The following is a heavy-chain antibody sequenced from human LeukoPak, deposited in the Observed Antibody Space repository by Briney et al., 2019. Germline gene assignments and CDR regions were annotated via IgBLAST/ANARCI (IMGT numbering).Heavy chain of an antibody. V-gene: IGHV4-59*01. D-gene: IGHD3-22*01. CDR1: GVSIRPNY. Sequence: SETLSLTCTVSGVSIRPNYWSWIRQAPQKGLEWIGYVYHSWRTNYGPSLKSRVTISVDMSQNQISLKLTSVTAADTALYYCAKMGGNFYDSSTYDPNWFDHWGQGILVTVSS. J-gene: IGHJ5*02. CDR2: VYHSWRT. CDR3: AKMGGNFYDSSTYDPNWFDH.